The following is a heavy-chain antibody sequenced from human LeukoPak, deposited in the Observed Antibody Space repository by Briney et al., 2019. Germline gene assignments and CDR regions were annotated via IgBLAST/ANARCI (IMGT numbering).Heavy chain of an antibody. CDR3: ASEKAAAGTIFDY. V-gene: IGHV3-30-3*01. J-gene: IGHJ4*02. CDR2: ISYDGSNK. D-gene: IGHD6-13*01. Sequence: GGSLRLSCAASGFTFSSYAMHWVRQAPGKGLEGVAVISYDGSNKYYADSVKGRFTISRDNSKNTLYLQMNSLRAEDTAVYYCASEKAAAGTIFDYWGQGTLVTVSS. CDR1: GFTFSSYA.